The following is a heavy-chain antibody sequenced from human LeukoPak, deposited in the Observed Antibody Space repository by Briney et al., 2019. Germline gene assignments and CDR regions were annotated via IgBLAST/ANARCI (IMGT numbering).Heavy chain of an antibody. CDR3: ARGQYYYDSSGYYFFPFDY. CDR2: IYYSGST. V-gene: IGHV4-61*01. J-gene: IGHJ4*02. CDR1: GGSVSSGSYY. Sequence: PSETLSLTCTVSGGSVSSGSYYWSWIRQPPGKGLEWIGYIYYSGSTNYNPSLKSRVTISVDTSENQFSLKLSSVTAADTAVYYCARGQYYYDSSGYYFFPFDYWGQGTLVTVSS. D-gene: IGHD3-22*01.